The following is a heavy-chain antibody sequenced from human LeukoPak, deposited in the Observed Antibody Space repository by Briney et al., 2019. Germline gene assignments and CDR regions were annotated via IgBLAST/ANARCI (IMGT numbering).Heavy chain of an antibody. J-gene: IGHJ4*02. CDR3: ARDTPVDYYDSSGCMDY. Sequence: GASVKVSCKASGGTFSSYAISWVRQAPGQGLEWMGRIIPILGIANYAQKFQGRVTITADKSTSTAYMELSSLRSEDTAVYYCARDTPVDYYDSSGCMDYWGQGTLVTVS. V-gene: IGHV1-69*04. D-gene: IGHD3-22*01. CDR2: IIPILGIA. CDR1: GGTFSSYA.